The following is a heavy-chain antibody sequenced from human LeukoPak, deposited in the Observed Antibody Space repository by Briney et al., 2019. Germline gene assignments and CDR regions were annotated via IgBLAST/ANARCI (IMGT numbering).Heavy chain of an antibody. CDR1: GGSFSGYY. CDR2: INHSGST. J-gene: IGHJ4*02. V-gene: IGHV4-34*01. Sequence: SETLSLTCAVYGGSFSGYYWSWIRQPPGKGLEWIGEINHSGSTNHNPSLKSRVTISVDTSKNQFSLKLSSVTAADTAVYYCARARITMVRGVIITFDYWGQGTLVTVSS. D-gene: IGHD3-10*01. CDR3: ARARITMVRGVIITFDY.